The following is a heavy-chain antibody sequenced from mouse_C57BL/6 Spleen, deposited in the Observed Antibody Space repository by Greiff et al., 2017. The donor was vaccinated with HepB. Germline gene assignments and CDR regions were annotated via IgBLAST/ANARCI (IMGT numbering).Heavy chain of an antibody. CDR1: GFSLTSYG. D-gene: IGHD2-1*01. V-gene: IGHV2-2*01. Sequence: QVQLQQSGPGLVQPSQSLSITCTVSGFSLTSYGVHWVRQSPGKGLEWLGVIWSGGSTDYNAAFISRLSISKDNSKSQVFFKMNSLQADDTAIYYCARSTMVTTLYYYAMDYWGQGTSVTVSS. CDR3: ARSTMVTTLYYYAMDY. CDR2: IWSGGST. J-gene: IGHJ4*01.